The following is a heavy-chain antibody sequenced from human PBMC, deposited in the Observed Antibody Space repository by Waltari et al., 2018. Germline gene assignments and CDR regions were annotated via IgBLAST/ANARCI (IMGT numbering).Heavy chain of an antibody. CDR3: ARGNIGMIVVAFQH. D-gene: IGHD3-22*01. CDR1: GVSLSGYY. CDR2: INLSGST. J-gene: IGHJ1*01. Sequence: QVQLQQWGTGLLKPSENLSLTCAVYGVSLSGYYWTWIRQPPGKGLEWIAEINLSGSTNANPSLKSRVTISVDTSKNQFSLKLSSVTAADTAVYYCARGNIGMIVVAFQHWGQGTLVTVSS. V-gene: IGHV4-34*01.